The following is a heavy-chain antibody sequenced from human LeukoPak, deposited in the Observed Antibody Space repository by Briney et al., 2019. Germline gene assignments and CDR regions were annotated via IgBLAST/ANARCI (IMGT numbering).Heavy chain of an antibody. CDR1: GYTFTSYY. Sequence: ASVKVSCKASGYTFTSYYMHWVRQAPGQGLEWMGIINPSGGSTSYAQKFQGRVTITADESTSTTYMELSSPRSEDTAVYYCARGVVISMSAGFGYWGQGTLVTVSS. CDR3: ARGVVISMSAGFGY. J-gene: IGHJ4*02. V-gene: IGHV1-46*01. D-gene: IGHD2/OR15-2a*01. CDR2: INPSGGST.